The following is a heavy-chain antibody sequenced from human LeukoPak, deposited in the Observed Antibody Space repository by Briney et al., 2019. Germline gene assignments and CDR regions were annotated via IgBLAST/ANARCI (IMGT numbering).Heavy chain of an antibody. J-gene: IGHJ4*02. CDR3: ARVVGGSYLGAGDY. V-gene: IGHV3-30*03. D-gene: IGHD1-26*01. Sequence: PGGSLRLSCAASGFTFTSYGMHWVRQAPGKGLEWVAVVSYDGSTKYYVDSVKGRFTISRVNAKNSLYLQMNSLRAEDTALYHCARVVGGSYLGAGDYWGQGTLVTVSS. CDR1: GFTFTSYG. CDR2: VSYDGSTK.